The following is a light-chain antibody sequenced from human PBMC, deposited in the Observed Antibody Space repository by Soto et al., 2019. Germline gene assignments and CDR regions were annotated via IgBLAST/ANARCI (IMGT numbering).Light chain of an antibody. CDR2: EVT. J-gene: IGLJ3*02. V-gene: IGLV2-8*01. Sequence: QSALTQPASVSGSPGQSITISCSGSSTDVGGYNYVSWYQHLPDEAPKLLIYEVTKRPSGVPDRFSGSKSGNTASLTVSGLQAEDEADYYCSSHAGINNVVFGGGTKLTVL. CDR3: SSHAGINNVV. CDR1: STDVGGYNY.